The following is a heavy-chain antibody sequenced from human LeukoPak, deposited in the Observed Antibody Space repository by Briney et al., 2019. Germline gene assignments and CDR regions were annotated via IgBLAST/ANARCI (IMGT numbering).Heavy chain of an antibody. D-gene: IGHD6-19*01. J-gene: IGHJ4*02. Sequence: GGALRLSCAASGFTFSSYSMNWVRQAPGQGLEWVSSISSSSSYIYYADSVKGRFTISRDNAKNSLYLQMNSLRAEDTAVYYCARASSGWYWDWGQGTLVTVSS. V-gene: IGHV3-21*01. CDR3: ARASSGWYWD. CDR2: ISSSSSYI. CDR1: GFTFSSYS.